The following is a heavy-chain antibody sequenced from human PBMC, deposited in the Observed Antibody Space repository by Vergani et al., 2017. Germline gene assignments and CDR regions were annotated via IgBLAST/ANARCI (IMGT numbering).Heavy chain of an antibody. CDR2: IIPIFGTA. D-gene: IGHD2-2*02. Sequence: QVQLVQSGAEVKKPGASVKVSCKASGYTFTSYYMHWVRQAPGQGLEWMGRIIPIFGTANYAQKFQGRVTITADESTSTAYMELSSLRSEDTAVYYCARELPAARPYYYYGMDVWGQGTTVTVSS. J-gene: IGHJ6*02. CDR3: ARELPAARPYYYYGMDV. V-gene: IGHV1-69*18. CDR1: GYTFTSYY.